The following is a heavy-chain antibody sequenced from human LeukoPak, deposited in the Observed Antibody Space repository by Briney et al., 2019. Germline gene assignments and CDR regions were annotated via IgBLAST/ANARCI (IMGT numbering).Heavy chain of an antibody. CDR2: ISWDGETT. CDR3: AELGITMIGGV. CDR1: RFTFDDYI. J-gene: IGHJ6*04. V-gene: IGHV3-43*01. Sequence: PGGSLRLSCAASRFTFDDYIMHWVRHAPGKGLEWVSLISWDGETTYYADSVKGRFTTSRDNAKNSLYLQMNSLRAEDTAVYYCAELGITMIGGVWGKGTTVTISS. D-gene: IGHD3-10*02.